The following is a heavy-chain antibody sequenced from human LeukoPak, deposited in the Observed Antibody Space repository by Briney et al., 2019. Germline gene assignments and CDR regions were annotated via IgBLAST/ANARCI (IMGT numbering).Heavy chain of an antibody. Sequence: GESLKISCKGSGYSFTSYWIGWVRQMPGKGLEWMGIVYPGDSDTRYSPSFQGQVTISADKSISTAYLQWSSLKASDTAMYYCARLGYSGSYGLNDPFDYWGQGTLVTVSS. V-gene: IGHV5-51*01. CDR3: ARLGYSGSYGLNDPFDY. CDR1: GYSFTSYW. CDR2: VYPGDSDT. J-gene: IGHJ4*02. D-gene: IGHD1-26*01.